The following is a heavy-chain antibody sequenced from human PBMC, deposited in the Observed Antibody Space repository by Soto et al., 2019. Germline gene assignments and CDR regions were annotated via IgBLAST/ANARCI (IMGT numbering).Heavy chain of an antibody. CDR3: ARDKLDNRYFDL. V-gene: IGHV6-1*01. D-gene: IGHD1-1*01. CDR1: GDSVSSNSVA. CDR2: TYYRSKWFH. J-gene: IGHJ2*01. Sequence: QTLSLTSVISGDSVSSNSVACNLIRHSPSRGLEWLGRTYYRSKWFHDFAISANTRITINPDTSKNQFSLHLHSVTLDDTAVYYCARDKLDNRYFDLWGRGTLVTVSS.